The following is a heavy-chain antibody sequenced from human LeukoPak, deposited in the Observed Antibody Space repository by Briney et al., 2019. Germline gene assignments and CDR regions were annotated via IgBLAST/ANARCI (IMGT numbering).Heavy chain of an antibody. CDR2: IIPIFGTA. J-gene: IGHJ5*02. Sequence: SVKVSCKASGGTFSSYAISWVRQAPGQGLEWMGGIIPIFGTANYAQKFQGRVTMTRNTSISTAYMELSSLRSEDTAVYYCARYDSSGYKPWGQGTLVTVSS. D-gene: IGHD3-22*01. V-gene: IGHV1-69*05. CDR1: GGTFSSYA. CDR3: ARYDSSGYKP.